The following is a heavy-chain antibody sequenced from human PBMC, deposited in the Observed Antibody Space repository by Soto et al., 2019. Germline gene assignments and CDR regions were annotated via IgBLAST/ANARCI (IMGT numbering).Heavy chain of an antibody. Sequence: SVKVSCKASGGTFSSYAISWVRQAPGQGLEWMGGIIPIFGTANYAQKFQGRVTITADESTSTAYMELSSLRSEDTAVYYCARDDIVLVPAAEYYYYYGMDVWGQGTTVTVSS. V-gene: IGHV1-69*13. CDR1: GGTFSSYA. CDR3: ARDDIVLVPAAEYYYYYGMDV. CDR2: IIPIFGTA. D-gene: IGHD2-2*01. J-gene: IGHJ6*02.